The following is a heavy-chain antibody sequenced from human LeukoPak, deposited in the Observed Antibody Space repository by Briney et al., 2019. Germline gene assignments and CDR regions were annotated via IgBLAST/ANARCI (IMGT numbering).Heavy chain of an antibody. CDR3: AREGTRLYYDFFLDY. V-gene: IGHV1-69*04. J-gene: IGHJ4*02. CDR1: GGTFSSYT. CDR2: IIPILGIA. D-gene: IGHD3-3*01. Sequence: SVKVSCKASGGTFSSYTISWVRQAPGQGREWMGRIIPILGIANYAQKFQGRVTITADKSTSTAYMELSSLRSEDTAVYYCAREGTRLYYDFFLDYWGQGTLVTVSS.